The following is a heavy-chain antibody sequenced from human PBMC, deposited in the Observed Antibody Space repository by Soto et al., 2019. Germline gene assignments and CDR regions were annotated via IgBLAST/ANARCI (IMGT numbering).Heavy chain of an antibody. CDR1: GGSISGDYYH. CDR2: VFHSGSV. CDR3: AREDDGGDRDYYGLDV. Sequence: SETLSLTCTVSGGSISGDYYHWTWIRQSPGKGLEWIGYVFHSGSVLYNPSLKSRLNISVDTSKNQFSLRLSSVTAADTAVYFCAREDDGGDRDYYGLDVWGRGTTVTVSS. D-gene: IGHD2-21*02. V-gene: IGHV4-30-4*08. J-gene: IGHJ6*02.